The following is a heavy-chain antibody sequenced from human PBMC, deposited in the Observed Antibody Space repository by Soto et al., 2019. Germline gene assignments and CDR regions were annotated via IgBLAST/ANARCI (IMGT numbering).Heavy chain of an antibody. J-gene: IGHJ4*02. CDR3: AKVMRLYYGAGFDY. CDR1: GFTFSSYG. CDR2: ISYDGSNK. V-gene: IGHV3-30*18. D-gene: IGHD3-3*01. Sequence: QVQLVESGGGVVQPGRSLRLSCAASGFTFSSYGMHWVRQAPGKGLEWVAVISYDGSNKYYADSVKGRFTISRDNSKNTLYLQMNSLIAEDTAVYYCAKVMRLYYGAGFDYWGQGTLVTVSS.